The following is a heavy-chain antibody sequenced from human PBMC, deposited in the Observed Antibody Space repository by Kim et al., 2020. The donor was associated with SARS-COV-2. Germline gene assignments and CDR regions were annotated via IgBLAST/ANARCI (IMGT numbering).Heavy chain of an antibody. D-gene: IGHD6-13*01. CDR2: ISATVVGT. J-gene: IGHJ4*02. Sequence: GGSLRLSCAASGFRFSSYTMSWVRQARGKGLEWVSGISATVVGTYYADSVKGRFTISRDNSRNTLYLQMNSLRDEDTAIYYCAGRSPIDYWGQGTLVTVS. V-gene: IGHV3-23*01. CDR3: AGRSPIDY. CDR1: GFRFSSYT.